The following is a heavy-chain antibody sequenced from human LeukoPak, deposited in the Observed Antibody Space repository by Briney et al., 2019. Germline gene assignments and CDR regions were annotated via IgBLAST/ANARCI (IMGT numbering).Heavy chain of an antibody. V-gene: IGHV5-51*01. Sequence: GESLKISCTGSGYSFTNYWIGWVRQMPGKGLEWMGIIYHGDSETRYSPSFQGQVTISADKSISTAYLQWSSLKASDTAMFYCARRDDLFYFDYWGQGTLVTVSS. CDR2: IYHGDSET. J-gene: IGHJ4*02. D-gene: IGHD3-3*01. CDR1: GYSFTNYW. CDR3: ARRDDLFYFDY.